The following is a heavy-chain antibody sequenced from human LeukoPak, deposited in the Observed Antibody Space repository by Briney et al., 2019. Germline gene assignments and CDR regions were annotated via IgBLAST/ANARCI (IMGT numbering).Heavy chain of an antibody. CDR2: INHSGST. Sequence: PSETLSLTCAVYGGSFSGYYWSWIRQPPGKGLEWIGEINHSGSTNYNPSLKSRVTTSVDTSKNQFSLKLSSVTAADTAVYYCARVRGYSYDSSDFDYWGQGTLVTVSS. CDR3: ARVRGYSYDSSDFDY. D-gene: IGHD5-18*01. V-gene: IGHV4-34*01. J-gene: IGHJ4*02. CDR1: GGSFSGYY.